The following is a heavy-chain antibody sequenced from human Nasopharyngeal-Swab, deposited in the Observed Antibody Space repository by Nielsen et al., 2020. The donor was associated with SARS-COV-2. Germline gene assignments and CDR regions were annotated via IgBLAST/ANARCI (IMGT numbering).Heavy chain of an antibody. D-gene: IGHD6-19*01. CDR2: INSDGSST. J-gene: IGHJ4*02. CDR1: GFTFGSYW. V-gene: IGHV3-74*01. CDR3: ARVPWQWLVHFDY. Sequence: GESLKISCAASGFTFGSYWMHWVRQAPGKGLVWVSRINSDGSSTSYADSVKGRFTISRDNAKNTLYLQMNSLRAEDTAVYYCARVPWQWLVHFDYWGQGTLVTVSS.